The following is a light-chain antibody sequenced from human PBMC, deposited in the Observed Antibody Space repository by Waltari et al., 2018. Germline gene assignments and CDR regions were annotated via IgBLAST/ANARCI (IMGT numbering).Light chain of an antibody. Sequence: HSALTQPASVSGSSGQQITIPCSGSSSDAGGYNYVSWYLQYPGQAPKLIIYDVRPRPSEISERFSGSKSGSTASLTISGLQAEDEADYYCSSYTSSNTVVFGGGTKVTVL. CDR3: SSYTSSNTVV. CDR1: SSDAGGYNY. CDR2: DVR. V-gene: IGLV2-14*03. J-gene: IGLJ2*01.